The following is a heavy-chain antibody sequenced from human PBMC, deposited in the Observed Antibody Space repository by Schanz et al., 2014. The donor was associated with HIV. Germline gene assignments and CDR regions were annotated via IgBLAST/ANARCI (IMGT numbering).Heavy chain of an antibody. J-gene: IGHJ6*02. D-gene: IGHD3-9*01. CDR2: MNPRSGNT. CDR1: GYTFSSND. V-gene: IGHV1-8*02. CDR3: ARTDYDILTGYSLGYYGMDV. Sequence: QVQLVQSGAEVKMPGASVKVSCKSSGYTFSSNDINWVRQASGQGLEWVGWMNPRSGNTGYAQKSQGRVTITRNTAISTAYMELRSLRSDDTAVYYCARTDYDILTGYSLGYYGMDVWGQGTTVTVSS.